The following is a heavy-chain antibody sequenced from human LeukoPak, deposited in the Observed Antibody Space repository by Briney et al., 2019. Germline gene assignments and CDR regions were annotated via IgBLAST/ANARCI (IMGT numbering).Heavy chain of an antibody. V-gene: IGHV4-34*01. J-gene: IGHJ4*02. CDR3: ARVSLRAHFDY. CDR2: INHSGST. CDR1: GGSFSGYY. D-gene: IGHD5/OR15-5a*01. Sequence: SETLSLTCAVYGGSFSGYYWSWIRQPPGKGLEWIGEINHSGSTNYNPSLKSRVTISVDTSKNQFSLKLSSVTAEDTAVYYCARVSLRAHFDYWGQGTLVTVSS.